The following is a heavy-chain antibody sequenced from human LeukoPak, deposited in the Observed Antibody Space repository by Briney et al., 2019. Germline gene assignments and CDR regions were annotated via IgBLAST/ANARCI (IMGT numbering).Heavy chain of an antibody. Sequence: ASVKVSCKASGYTFTIYAMHWVRQAPGQRLEWMGWINAGNGNTKYPQKFQGRVTITRDTPASTAYMELSSLRSEDTAVYYCARDRLTTVTTYYFDYWGQGTLVTVSS. CDR2: INAGNGNT. J-gene: IGHJ4*02. D-gene: IGHD4-17*01. CDR1: GYTFTIYA. V-gene: IGHV1-3*01. CDR3: ARDRLTTVTTYYFDY.